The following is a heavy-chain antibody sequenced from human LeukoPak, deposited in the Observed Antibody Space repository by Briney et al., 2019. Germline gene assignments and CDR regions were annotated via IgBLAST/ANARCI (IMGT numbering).Heavy chain of an antibody. V-gene: IGHV4-38-2*02. J-gene: IGHJ4*02. CDR3: ARGQTTVTTNPFDY. CDR2: IYYSGST. CDR1: GYSISSGYY. D-gene: IGHD4-17*01. Sequence: SETLSLTCTVSGYSISSGYYWGWIRQPPGKGLEWIGSIYYSGSTYYNPSLKSRVTISVDTSKNQFSLKLSSVTAADTAVYYCARGQTTVTTNPFDYWGQGTLVTVSS.